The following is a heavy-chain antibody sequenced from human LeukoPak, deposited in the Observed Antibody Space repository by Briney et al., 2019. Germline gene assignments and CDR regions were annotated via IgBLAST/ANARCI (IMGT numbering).Heavy chain of an antibody. CDR2: IYSGGSA. V-gene: IGHV3-66*01. J-gene: IGHJ6*02. CDR1: GFTVSSNY. Sequence: PGGSLRLSCAASGFTVSSNYMSWVRQAPGKGLEWVSVIYSGGSAYYADSVKGRFTISRDNSKNTLYLQMNSLRAEDTAVYYCASDSSSWSYYYGMDVWGQGTTVTVSS. D-gene: IGHD6-13*01. CDR3: ASDSSSWSYYYGMDV.